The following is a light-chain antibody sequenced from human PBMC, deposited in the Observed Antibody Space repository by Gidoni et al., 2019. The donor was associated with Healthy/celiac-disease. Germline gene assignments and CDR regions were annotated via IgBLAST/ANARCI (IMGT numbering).Light chain of an antibody. J-gene: IGKJ4*01. CDR3: QQRSNWPPLT. CDR2: DAS. CDR1: QSVSSY. V-gene: IGKV3-11*01. Sequence: ILLTQSPATLSLSPGERATLAFRASQSVSSYLAWYQQKPGQAPRLLIYDASNRATGIPARFSGSGSGTDFTLTISSLEPEDFAVYYCQQRSNWPPLTFGGGTKVEIK.